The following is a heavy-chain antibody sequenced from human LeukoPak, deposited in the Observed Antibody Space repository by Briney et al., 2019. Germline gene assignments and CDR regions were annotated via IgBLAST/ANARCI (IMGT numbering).Heavy chain of an antibody. V-gene: IGHV1-8*01. Sequence: GASVKVSCKASGYTFTSYDINWVRQATGQGLEWMGWMNPNSGNTGYAQKFQGRVTMTRSTSISTAYMELSSLRSEDTAVYYCARSKRAASKWERVLLWFGDLDYWGQGTLVTVSS. J-gene: IGHJ4*02. D-gene: IGHD3-10*01. CDR1: GYTFTSYD. CDR2: MNPNSGNT. CDR3: ARSKRAASKWERVLLWFGDLDY.